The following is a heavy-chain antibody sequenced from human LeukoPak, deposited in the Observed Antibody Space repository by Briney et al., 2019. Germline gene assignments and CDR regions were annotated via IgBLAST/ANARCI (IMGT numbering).Heavy chain of an antibody. CDR3: ARDGWSLGP. J-gene: IGHJ5*02. Sequence: ASVKVSCKASGYTFASYGVTWVRQAPGQGPEWMAWISVYSGNTEYAQKFQDRVTLTADTSTSTVYMELRSLRSDDTAVYYCARDGWSLGPWGQGTLVTASS. CDR2: ISVYSGNT. D-gene: IGHD2-8*01. V-gene: IGHV1-18*01. CDR1: GYTFASYG.